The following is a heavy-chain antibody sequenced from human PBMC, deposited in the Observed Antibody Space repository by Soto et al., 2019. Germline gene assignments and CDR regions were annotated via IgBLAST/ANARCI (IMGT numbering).Heavy chain of an antibody. CDR3: ARALVGLRFLEWSPPIYYMDV. Sequence: PSETLSLTCAVYGGSFSGYYWSWIRQPPGKGLEWIGEINHSGSTNYNPSLKSRVTISVDTSKNQFSLKLSSVTAADTAVYYCARALVGLRFLEWSPPIYYMDVWGKGTTVTVSS. V-gene: IGHV4-34*01. CDR2: INHSGST. CDR1: GGSFSGYY. J-gene: IGHJ6*03. D-gene: IGHD3-3*01.